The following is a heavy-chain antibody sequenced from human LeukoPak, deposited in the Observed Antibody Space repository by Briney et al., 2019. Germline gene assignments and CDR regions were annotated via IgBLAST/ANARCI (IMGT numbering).Heavy chain of an antibody. CDR1: GFTFSSYS. V-gene: IGHV3-21*01. D-gene: IGHD3-3*01. Sequence: GGSLRLSCAASGFTFSSYSMNWIRQAPGKGLEWVSSISSSSSYIYYADSVKGRFTISRDNAKNSLYLQMNSLRAEDTAVYYCARDRVGDYFDYWGQGTLVTVSS. CDR2: ISSSSSYI. CDR3: ARDRVGDYFDY. J-gene: IGHJ4*02.